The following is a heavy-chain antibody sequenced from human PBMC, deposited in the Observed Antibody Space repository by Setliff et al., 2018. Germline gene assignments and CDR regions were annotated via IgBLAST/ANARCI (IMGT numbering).Heavy chain of an antibody. J-gene: IGHJ4*02. Sequence: SETLSLTCSVSGGSISSGSYYWGWIRQSPGKGLEWIGSMYYSGSTYYNPSLKGRVTLSVDTTKNQFSLKLTSMTAAGTAVYFCARHLLVQGTYHFDYWGQGSPVTVS. D-gene: IGHD3-10*01. V-gene: IGHV4-39*01. CDR1: GGSISSGSYY. CDR3: ARHLLVQGTYHFDY. CDR2: MYYSGST.